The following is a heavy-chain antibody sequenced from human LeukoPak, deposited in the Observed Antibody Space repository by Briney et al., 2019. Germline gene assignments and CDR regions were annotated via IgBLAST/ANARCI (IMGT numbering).Heavy chain of an antibody. J-gene: IGHJ4*02. V-gene: IGHV4-34*01. CDR1: GGSFSGYY. CDR2: INHSGST. CDR3: ARLPGIAVAD. Sequence: PSETLSLTCAVYGGSFSGYYWSWIRQPPGKGLEWIGEINHSGSTNYNPSLKSRVTISVDTSKNQFSLKLSPVTAADTAVYYCARLPGIAVADWGQGTLVTVSS. D-gene: IGHD6-19*01.